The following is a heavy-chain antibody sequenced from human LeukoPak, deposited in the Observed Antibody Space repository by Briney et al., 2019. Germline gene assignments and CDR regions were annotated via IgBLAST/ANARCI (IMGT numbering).Heavy chain of an antibody. CDR3: AKVGTRAVVTAHIDY. D-gene: IGHD2-21*02. CDR1: GFTFSSYA. Sequence: GRSLRLSCAASGFTFSSYAMHWVRQAPGKGLEWVAVISYDGSNKYYADSVKGRFTISRDNSKNTLYLQMNSLRAEDTAVYYCAKVGTRAVVTAHIDYWGQGTLVTVSS. J-gene: IGHJ4*02. V-gene: IGHV3-30*04. CDR2: ISYDGSNK.